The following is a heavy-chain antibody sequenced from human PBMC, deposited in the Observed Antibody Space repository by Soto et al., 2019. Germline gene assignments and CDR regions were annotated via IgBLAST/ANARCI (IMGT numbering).Heavy chain of an antibody. D-gene: IGHD3-16*02. J-gene: IGHJ3*02. Sequence: SETLSLTCAVYGGSFSGYYWSWIRQPPGKGLEWIGEINHSGSTNYNPSLKSRVTISVDTSKNQFSLKLSSVTAADTAVYYCARGHRQDYIWGSYRYTGADAFDIWGQGTMVTVSS. V-gene: IGHV4-34*01. CDR1: GGSFSGYY. CDR2: INHSGST. CDR3: ARGHRQDYIWGSYRYTGADAFDI.